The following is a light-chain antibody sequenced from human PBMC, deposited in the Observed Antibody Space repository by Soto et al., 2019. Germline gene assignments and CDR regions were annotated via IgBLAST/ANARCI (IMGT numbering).Light chain of an antibody. V-gene: IGKV3D-15*01. CDR2: GAT. CDR3: QQYNNWPWT. Sequence: EIVMAHVPATTGASPGERGTLSCRASQTVRDNLGWYQQKPGQPPRLLIYGATTRATGIPARFSGSGSGTEFTLIISSLQSEDFAVYYCQQYNNWPWTFGQGTKVDIK. J-gene: IGKJ1*01. CDR1: QTVRDN.